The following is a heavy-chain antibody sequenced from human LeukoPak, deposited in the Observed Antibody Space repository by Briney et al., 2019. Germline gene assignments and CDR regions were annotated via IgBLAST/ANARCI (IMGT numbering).Heavy chain of an antibody. Sequence: GGSLRLSCEASGFSFSVYSMNWVRQAPGKGLEWISYVSRESSNIWYADSVKGRFTISRDNAKNSLYLQMSYLRAEDTAIYYCASDSQYSFDYWGQGTLVTVSS. CDR3: ASDSQYSFDY. J-gene: IGHJ4*02. CDR1: GFSFSVYS. CDR2: VSRESSNI. V-gene: IGHV3-48*04. D-gene: IGHD5-12*01.